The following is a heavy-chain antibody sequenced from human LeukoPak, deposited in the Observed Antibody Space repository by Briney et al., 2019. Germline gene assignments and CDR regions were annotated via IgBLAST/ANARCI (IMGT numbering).Heavy chain of an antibody. V-gene: IGHV3-21*01. Sequence: GGSLRLSCAASGFTFSSYSMNWVRQAPGKGLEWVSSISSSSSYIYYADSVKGRFTISKDNAKNSLYLQMNSLRAEYTAVYYCARDLRMVRGVYPFDIWGQGTMVTVSS. J-gene: IGHJ3*02. CDR3: ARDLRMVRGVYPFDI. CDR2: ISSSSSYI. D-gene: IGHD3-10*01. CDR1: GFTFSSYS.